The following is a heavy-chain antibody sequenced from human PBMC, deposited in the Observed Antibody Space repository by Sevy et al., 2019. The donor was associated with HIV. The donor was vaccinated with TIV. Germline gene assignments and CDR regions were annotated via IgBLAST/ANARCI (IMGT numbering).Heavy chain of an antibody. V-gene: IGHV3-30*04. CDR3: ARLFSCGGDCYYFDY. D-gene: IGHD2-21*02. J-gene: IGHJ4*02. CDR1: GFTFSDYD. CDR2: MSHDGNYK. Sequence: GGSLRLSCAASGFTFSDYDMHWVRQAPGKGLEWVAVMSHDGNYKNHADSVKVRFTISRDNFKNTLYLQMNSLRVEDTAVYFCARLFSCGGDCYYFDYWGQGALVTVSS.